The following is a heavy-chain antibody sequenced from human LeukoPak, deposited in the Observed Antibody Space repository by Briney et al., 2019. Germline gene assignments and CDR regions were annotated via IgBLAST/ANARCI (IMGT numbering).Heavy chain of an antibody. V-gene: IGHV3-21*01. D-gene: IGHD6-6*01. Sequence: PGGSLRLSCAASGFTFSSYSMHWVRQAPGKGLEWVSSISSSSSYIYYADSVKGRFTISRDNAKNSLYLQMNSLRAEDTAVYYCARGIAARYNWFDPWGQGTLVTVSS. J-gene: IGHJ5*02. CDR3: ARGIAARYNWFDP. CDR2: ISSSSSYI. CDR1: GFTFSSYS.